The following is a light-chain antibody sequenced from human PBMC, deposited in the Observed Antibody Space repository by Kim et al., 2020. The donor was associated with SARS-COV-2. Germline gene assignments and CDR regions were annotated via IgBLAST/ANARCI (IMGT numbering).Light chain of an antibody. J-gene: IGLJ2*01. Sequence: QSITISCTGTSSDVGGYNYVSCYQQHPGKAPKLMIDDVSNRPSGVSNRFSGSKSGNTASLTISGLQAEDEADYYCSSYTSSSTLVVFGGGTKLTVL. V-gene: IGLV2-14*03. CDR3: SSYTSSSTLVV. CDR2: DVS. CDR1: SSDVGGYNY.